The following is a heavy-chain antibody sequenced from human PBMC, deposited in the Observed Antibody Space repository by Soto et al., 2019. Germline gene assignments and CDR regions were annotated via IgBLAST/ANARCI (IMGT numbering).Heavy chain of an antibody. CDR1: GGTFSSYA. CDR2: IIPIFGTA. CDR3: ARGDYYDSSGYYATLDY. Sequence: QVQLVQSGAEVKKPGSSVKVSCKASGGTFSSYAISWVRQAPGQGLEWMGGIIPIFGTANYAQKFQGRVTITADESTSTAYMELSSLRSDDTAVYYCARGDYYDSSGYYATLDYWGQGTLVTVSS. V-gene: IGHV1-69*01. J-gene: IGHJ4*02. D-gene: IGHD3-22*01.